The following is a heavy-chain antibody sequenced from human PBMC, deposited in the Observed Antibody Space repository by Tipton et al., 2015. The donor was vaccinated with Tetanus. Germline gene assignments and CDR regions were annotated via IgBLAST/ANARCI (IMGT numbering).Heavy chain of an antibody. CDR3: AREADCSGGSCFSGDFDN. Sequence: SLRLSCAASGFTFSRYLMHWVRQAPGKGLEWVAVISYDGSFKYYAGSVKGRFTISRDNSKNTLYLQMNSLRAEDTAVYYCAREADCSGGSCFSGDFDNWGQGTQVTVSS. J-gene: IGHJ4*02. D-gene: IGHD2-15*01. CDR1: GFTFSRYL. V-gene: IGHV3-30-3*01. CDR2: ISYDGSFK.